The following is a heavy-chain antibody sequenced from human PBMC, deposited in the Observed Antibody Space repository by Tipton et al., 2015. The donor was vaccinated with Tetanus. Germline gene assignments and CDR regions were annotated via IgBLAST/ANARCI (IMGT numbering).Heavy chain of an antibody. CDR2: INHSGST. Sequence: LRLSCAVYGGSFSAYYWSWIRQSPGKGLEWIGEINHSGSTTYSPSFKSRVTISVDTSKNQFSLKLSSVTAADTAVYYCARGTGDYWGQGTLVTVSS. CDR3: ARGTGDY. V-gene: IGHV4-34*01. CDR1: GGSFSAYY. D-gene: IGHD1-14*01. J-gene: IGHJ4*02.